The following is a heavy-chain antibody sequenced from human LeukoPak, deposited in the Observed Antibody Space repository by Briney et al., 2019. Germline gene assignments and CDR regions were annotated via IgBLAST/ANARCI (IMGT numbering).Heavy chain of an antibody. CDR1: GGTFSSYA. V-gene: IGHV1-69*05. J-gene: IGHJ4*02. CDR3: ARESGGSFAPPRFDY. D-gene: IGHD2-15*01. CDR2: IIPIFGTA. Sequence: SVKVSCKASGGTFSSYAISWVRQAPGQGLEWMGRIIPIFGTANYAQKFQGRVTVTTDESTSTAYMELSSLRSEDTAVYYCARESGGSFAPPRFDYWGQGTLVTVSS.